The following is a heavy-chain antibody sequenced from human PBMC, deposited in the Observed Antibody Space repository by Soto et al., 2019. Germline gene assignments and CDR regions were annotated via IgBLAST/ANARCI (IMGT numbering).Heavy chain of an antibody. CDR3: ARLLPPFGP. J-gene: IGHJ5*02. CDR1: GYTFTSYG. CDR2: INAYNGNT. Sequence: QVQLVQSGAEVKKPGASVKVSCKASGYTFTSYGISWVRQAPGQGLEWMGWINAYNGNTNNAQKLQGRLTMTTDTSPSTAYLGLRSLCSDDTALYYSARLLPPFGPCGQGALVSVSS. V-gene: IGHV1-18*01.